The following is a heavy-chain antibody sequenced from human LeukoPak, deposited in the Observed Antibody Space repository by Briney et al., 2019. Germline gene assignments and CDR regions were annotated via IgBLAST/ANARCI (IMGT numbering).Heavy chain of an antibody. V-gene: IGHV4-59*01. CDR2: IYYSGST. D-gene: IGHD2-21*02. CDR3: AREVVTAPIYYYYMDV. J-gene: IGHJ6*03. CDR1: GGSISSYY. Sequence: TSQTLSLTCTVSGGSISSYYWSWIRQPPGKGLEWIGYIYYSGSTNYNPSLKSRVTISVDTSKNQFSLKLSSVTAADTAVYYCAREVVTAPIYYYYMDVWGKGTTVTVSS.